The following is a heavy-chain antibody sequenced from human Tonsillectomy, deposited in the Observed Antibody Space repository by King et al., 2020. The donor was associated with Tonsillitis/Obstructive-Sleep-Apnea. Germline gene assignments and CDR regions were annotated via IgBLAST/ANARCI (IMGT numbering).Heavy chain of an antibody. D-gene: IGHD6-6*01. CDR3: TRRSSSAISNWFDP. V-gene: IGHV3-73*02. J-gene: IGHJ5*02. Sequence: DVQLVESGGGLVQPGGSLKLSCAASGFTFSGSAMPWVRQASGKGLEWVGRIRSKANNYATAYAASVKGRFTISRDDSKKTAYLQMNSLKTEDTAVYYCTRRSSSAISNWFDPWGQGTLVTVSS. CDR1: GFTFSGSA. CDR2: IRSKANNYAT.